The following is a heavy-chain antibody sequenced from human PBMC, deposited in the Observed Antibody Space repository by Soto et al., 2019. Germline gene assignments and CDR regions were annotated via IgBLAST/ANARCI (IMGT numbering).Heavy chain of an antibody. D-gene: IGHD7-27*01. CDR1: GDSISNLDYF. CDR2: IYKSATT. V-gene: IGHV4-30-4*01. Sequence: SETLSLTCSVSGDSISNLDYFWAWIRQPPGQALEYIGYIYKSATTYYNPSFESRVAISVGTSKSQFSLNVTSVTAADTAVYFCARGRYCLTGRCFPNWFDSWGQGALVTVSS. CDR3: ARGRYCLTGRCFPNWFDS. J-gene: IGHJ5*01.